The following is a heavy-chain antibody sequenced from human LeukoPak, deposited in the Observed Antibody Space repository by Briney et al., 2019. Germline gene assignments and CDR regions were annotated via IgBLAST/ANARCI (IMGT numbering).Heavy chain of an antibody. J-gene: IGHJ4*02. D-gene: IGHD3-10*01. CDR3: AKDGDYYGSGSYYNV. Sequence: GGSLRLSCAASGFTFSSYAMSWFRQAPGKGRDGVSAISGGGGSTYYADSVKGRFTISRDNSKNTLYLQMNSLRAEDTAVYYCAKDGDYYGSGSYYNVWGQGTLVTVSS. CDR1: GFTFSSYA. V-gene: IGHV3-23*01. CDR2: ISGGGGST.